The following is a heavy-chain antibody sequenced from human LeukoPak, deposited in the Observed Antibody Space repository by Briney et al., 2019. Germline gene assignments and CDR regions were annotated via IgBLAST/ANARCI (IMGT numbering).Heavy chain of an antibody. V-gene: IGHV3-23*01. J-gene: IGHJ4*02. CDR3: AKRKVATEYYFDY. CDR1: GFTFSSYE. D-gene: IGHD2-15*01. CDR2: ISASGGTT. Sequence: GGSLRLSCAASGFTFSSYEMNWVRQAPGKGLEWVSSISASGGTTYYADSVKGRFTISRDNSKNTVYMQMNSLRAEDTAVYYCAKRKVATEYYFDYWGQGTLVTVSS.